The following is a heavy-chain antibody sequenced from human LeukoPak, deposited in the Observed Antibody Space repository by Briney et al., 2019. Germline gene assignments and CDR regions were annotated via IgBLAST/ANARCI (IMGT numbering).Heavy chain of an antibody. Sequence: GGSLRLSCAASGFTFSSYCMHWVRQAPGKGLEWVAFIRYDGSNKYYADSVKGRFTISRDNSKNTLYLQMNSLRAEDTAVYYCASLDIVLMVYARVSPTKFDYWGQGTLVTASS. CDR1: GFTFSSYC. D-gene: IGHD2-8*01. CDR3: ASLDIVLMVYARVSPTKFDY. V-gene: IGHV3-30*02. CDR2: IRYDGSNK. J-gene: IGHJ4*02.